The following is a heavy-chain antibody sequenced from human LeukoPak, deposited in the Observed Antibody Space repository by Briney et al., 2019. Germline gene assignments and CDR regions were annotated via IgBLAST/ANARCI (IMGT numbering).Heavy chain of an antibody. CDR3: AKEDEGIWFGEFTTYYGMDV. CDR1: GFTFSSYA. V-gene: IGHV3-23*01. CDR2: ISGSGGST. Sequence: GGSLRLSCAASGFTFSSYAMSWVRQAPGKGLEWVSAISGSGGSTYYADSAKGRFTISRDNSKNTLYLQMNSLRAEDTAVYYCAKEDEGIWFGEFTTYYGMDVWGKGTTVTVSS. D-gene: IGHD3-10*01. J-gene: IGHJ6*04.